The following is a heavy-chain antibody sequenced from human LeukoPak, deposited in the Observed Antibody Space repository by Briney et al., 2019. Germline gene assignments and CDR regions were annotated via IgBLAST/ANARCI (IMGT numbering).Heavy chain of an antibody. D-gene: IGHD2-8*01. J-gene: IGHJ3*02. CDR2: IYPGDSDT. CDR1: GYXFTSKW. V-gene: IGHV5-51*01. CDR3: ARRHNDGAFDI. Sequence: GESLKISCNGSGYXFTSKWICWVRPMPGKGLEYMGIIYPGDSDTRYSPSFQGQVTISADKSISTAYLQWSSLKASDTAMYYCARRHNDGAFDIWGQGIMVTVSS.